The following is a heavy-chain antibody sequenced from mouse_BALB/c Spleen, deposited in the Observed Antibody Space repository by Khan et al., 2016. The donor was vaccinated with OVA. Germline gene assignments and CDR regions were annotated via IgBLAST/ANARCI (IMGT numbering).Heavy chain of an antibody. J-gene: IGHJ4*01. CDR1: GFTFSSFA. D-gene: IGHD2-2*01. CDR3: ARSLVNYYDMDY. CDR2: ISTGGHYT. Sequence: EVELVESGGGVVKPGGSLKLSCSASGFTFSSFAMSWVRQTPEKRLEWVATISTGGHYTFYPDSVKGRFTISRDNARHTLYLQMRRLRSEDTAMFYCARSLVNYYDMDYWGQGTSVTVSS. V-gene: IGHV5-9-3*01.